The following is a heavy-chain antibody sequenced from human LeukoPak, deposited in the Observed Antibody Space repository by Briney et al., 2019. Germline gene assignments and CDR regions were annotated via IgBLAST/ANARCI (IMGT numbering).Heavy chain of an antibody. CDR1: GFIFSSYG. V-gene: IGHV3-30*03. D-gene: IGHD3-3*01. J-gene: IGHJ4*02. CDR2: ISYDGRNK. CDR3: ARELLRFLEWFPVGGYFDY. Sequence: GGSLRLSCAASGFIFSSYGMHWVRQVPGKGLEWVAVISYDGRNKHYVDSVKGRFIISRDNSKNTLYLQMNSLRAEDTAVYYCARELLRFLEWFPVGGYFDYWGQGTLVTVSS.